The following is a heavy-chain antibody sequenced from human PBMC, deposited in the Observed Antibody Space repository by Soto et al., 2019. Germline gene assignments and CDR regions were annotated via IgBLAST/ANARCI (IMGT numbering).Heavy chain of an antibody. J-gene: IGHJ4*02. V-gene: IGHV3-23*01. CDR2: ISGSGGSA. CDR3: AKALHYYDSSGYYSRSVAYFDY. CDR1: GFTFSSYA. Sequence: LRLSCAASGFTFSSYAMSWFRQAPGKGLEWVSAISGSGGSAYYADSVKGRFTISRDNSKNTLYLQMNSLRAEDTAVYYCAKALHYYDSSGYYSRSVAYFDYWGQGTRVTVSS. D-gene: IGHD3-22*01.